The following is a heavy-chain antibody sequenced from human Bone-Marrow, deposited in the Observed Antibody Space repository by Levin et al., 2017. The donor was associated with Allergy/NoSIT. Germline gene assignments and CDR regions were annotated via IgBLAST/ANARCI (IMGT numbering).Heavy chain of an antibody. CDR1: GFSFSGSA. CDR2: IRSRDNNYAT. D-gene: IGHD3-22*01. J-gene: IGHJ4*02. CDR3: TRLQYYYDDAAYYNFDY. Sequence: GGSLRLSCVASGFSFSGSAIHWVRQASGKGLEWVGHIRSRDNNYATAYAASLEGRFTISRDDSRNTAYLQMNSLKIDDTAVYYCTRLQYYYDDAAYYNFDYWGQGTLVTVSS. V-gene: IGHV3-73*01.